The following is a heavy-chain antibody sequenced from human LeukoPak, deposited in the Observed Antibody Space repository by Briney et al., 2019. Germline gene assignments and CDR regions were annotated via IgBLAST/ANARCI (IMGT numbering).Heavy chain of an antibody. Sequence: PGGSLRLSCAPAGFTAGIHWTRSVRQAPGGWRGCVSCINKVVSTTRYADSVKGRFPISRDNAKTTLYLPVNRLSAEDTAVYYCARPILSCSSSSCFAYAFDIWGQGTMVTVAS. CDR2: INKVVSTT. D-gene: IGHD2-2*01. V-gene: IGHV3-74*01. CDR1: GFTAGIHW. J-gene: IGHJ3*02. CDR3: ARPILSCSSSSCFAYAFDI.